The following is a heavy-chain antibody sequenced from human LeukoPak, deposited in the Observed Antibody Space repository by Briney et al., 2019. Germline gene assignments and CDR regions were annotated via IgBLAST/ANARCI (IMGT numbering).Heavy chain of an antibody. J-gene: IGHJ4*02. CDR1: GYTLTELS. CDR2: ISAYNGNT. CDR3: ARGGWSIAAAGTVDY. V-gene: IGHV1-18*01. Sequence: ASVKVSCKVSGYTLTELSMHWVRQAPGQGLEWMGWISAYNGNTNYAQKLQGRVTMTTDTSTSTAYMELRSLRSDDTAVYYCARGGWSIAAAGTVDYWGQGTLVTVSS. D-gene: IGHD6-13*01.